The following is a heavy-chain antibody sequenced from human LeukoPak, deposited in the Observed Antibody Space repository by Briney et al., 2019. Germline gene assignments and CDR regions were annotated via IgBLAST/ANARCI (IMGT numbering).Heavy chain of an antibody. CDR1: GFTFSSYW. CDR3: ARAPSRDGYKRLCDY. CDR2: INTDGSST. J-gene: IGHJ4*02. D-gene: IGHD5-24*01. Sequence: PGGSLRLSCAASGFTFSSYWMHWVRQAPGKGLVWVSRINTDGSSTSYADSVKGRFTISRDNSKNTLYLQMNSLRAEDTAVYYCARAPSRDGYKRLCDYWGQGTLVTVSS. V-gene: IGHV3-74*01.